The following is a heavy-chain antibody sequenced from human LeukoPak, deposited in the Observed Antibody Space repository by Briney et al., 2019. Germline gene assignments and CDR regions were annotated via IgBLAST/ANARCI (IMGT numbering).Heavy chain of an antibody. J-gene: IGHJ3*02. D-gene: IGHD2-2*01. CDR2: INPSGGST. CDR1: GYTFTSYY. CDR3: ATLGYCSSTSCYEALNDAFDI. Sequence: ASVKVSCKASGYTFTSYYMHWVRQAPGQGLEWMGIINPSGGSTSYAQKFQGRVTMARDTSTSTVYMELSSLRSEDTAVYYCATLGYCSSTSCYEALNDAFDIWGQGTMVTVFS. V-gene: IGHV1-46*01.